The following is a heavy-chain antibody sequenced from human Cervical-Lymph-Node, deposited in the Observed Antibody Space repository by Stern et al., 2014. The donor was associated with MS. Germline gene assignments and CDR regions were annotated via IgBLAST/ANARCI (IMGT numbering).Heavy chain of an antibody. V-gene: IGHV4-59*01. CDR3: ARATDL. Sequence: QVQLQESGPGLLRPSATLSLTCTVSGASITSYYWRWIRQPPGKGLEWIGYIYYSGTTNYNASLKGRVAISIDTSKTQFSLRLSSVTAADTAVYYCARATDLWGQGTLVTVSS. CDR2: IYYSGTT. CDR1: GASITSYY. J-gene: IGHJ5*02.